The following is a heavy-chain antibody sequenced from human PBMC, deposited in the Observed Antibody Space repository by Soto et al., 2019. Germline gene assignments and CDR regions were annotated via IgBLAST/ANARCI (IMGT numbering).Heavy chain of an antibody. Sequence: PSETLSLTCTVSGGSISSGGYYWSWIRQHPGKGLEWIGYIYYSGSTYYNQSLKSRVTISVDTSKNQFSLKLSSVTAADTAVYYCATLTLPWVSWFDPWGQGTLVTVSS. D-gene: IGHD7-27*01. CDR1: GGSISSGGYY. CDR3: ATLTLPWVSWFDP. J-gene: IGHJ5*02. CDR2: IYYSGST. V-gene: IGHV4-31*03.